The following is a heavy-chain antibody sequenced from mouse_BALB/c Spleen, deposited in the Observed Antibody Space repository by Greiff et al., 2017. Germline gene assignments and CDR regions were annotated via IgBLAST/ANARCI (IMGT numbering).Heavy chain of an antibody. Sequence: QVQLQQSGAELARPGASVKLSCKASGYTFTSYWMQWVKQRPGQGLEWIGAIYPGDGDTRYTQKFKGKATLTADKSSSTAYIQLSSLTSEDSAVYYCAREDGNYGGFAYWGQGTLVTVSA. J-gene: IGHJ3*01. CDR1: GYTFTSYW. V-gene: IGHV1-87*01. D-gene: IGHD2-1*01. CDR2: IYPGDGDT. CDR3: AREDGNYGGFAY.